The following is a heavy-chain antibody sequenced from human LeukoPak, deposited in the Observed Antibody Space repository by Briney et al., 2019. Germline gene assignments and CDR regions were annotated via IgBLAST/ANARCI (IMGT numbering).Heavy chain of an antibody. CDR2: INHSRSI. D-gene: IGHD2-15*01. Sequence: NASETLSLTCAVYGGSFSGYYWSWIRQPPGKGLEWIGEINHSRSINYNPSLKSRVTISVDMSKNQLSLRLSSVTAADTAVYYCARLLRDSPFHYYYMDVWGKGTTVTVSS. V-gene: IGHV4-34*01. J-gene: IGHJ6*03. CDR1: GGSFSGYY. CDR3: ARLLRDSPFHYYYMDV.